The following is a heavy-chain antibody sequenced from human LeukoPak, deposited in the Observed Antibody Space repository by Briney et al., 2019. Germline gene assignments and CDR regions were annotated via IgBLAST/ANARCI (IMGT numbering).Heavy chain of an antibody. V-gene: IGHV3-23*01. Sequence: GGSLRLSCAASVFFFSSNSMSWVRHAPWKGLEWVSVISGGGGSTYYADSVKGRFTISRDNSKNMLYLQMNSLGAEDTALYYCARGRGWPAVHFDLWGQGTLVTVSS. CDR1: VFFFSSNS. CDR3: ARGRGWPAVHFDL. CDR2: ISGGGGST. D-gene: IGHD5-24*01. J-gene: IGHJ4*02.